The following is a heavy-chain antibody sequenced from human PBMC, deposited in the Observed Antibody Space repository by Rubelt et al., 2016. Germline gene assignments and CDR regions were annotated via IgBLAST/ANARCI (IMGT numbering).Heavy chain of an antibody. CDR1: KFTFSNYA. CDR2: ISRTGGTT. Sequence: EVQLLESGGGMVQPGGSLRLSCAASKFTFSNYAMAWVRQAPGKGLEWVSSISRTGGTTSYADSVKGPLTISRDNSKDTLYLQMNSLRDGETADYYCARDRNYYDSSGFSDCDYWGQGTLVSVSS. J-gene: IGHJ4*02. V-gene: IGHV3-23*01. CDR3: ARDRNYYDSSGFSDCDY. D-gene: IGHD3-22*01.